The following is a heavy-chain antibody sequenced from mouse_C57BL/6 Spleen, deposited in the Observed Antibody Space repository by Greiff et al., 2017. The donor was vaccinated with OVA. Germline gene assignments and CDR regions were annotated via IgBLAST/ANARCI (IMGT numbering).Heavy chain of an antibody. CDR3: ARNYYGSSYVWYFDV. CDR1: GFTFSSYT. D-gene: IGHD1-1*01. J-gene: IGHJ1*03. Sequence: EVQVVESGGGLVKPGGSLKLSCAASGFTFSSYTMSWVRQTPEKRLEWVATISGGGGNTYYPDSVKGRFTISRDNAKNTLYLQMSSLRSEDTALYYCARNYYGSSYVWYFDVWGTGTTVTVSS. CDR2: ISGGGGNT. V-gene: IGHV5-9*01.